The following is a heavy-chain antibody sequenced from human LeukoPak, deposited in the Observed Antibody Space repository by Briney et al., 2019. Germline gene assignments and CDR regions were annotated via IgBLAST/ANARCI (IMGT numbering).Heavy chain of an antibody. CDR3: ARGGASSSGFDY. Sequence: ASVKVSCTASGYTFTNYDINWVRQATGQGLEWMGWMKPNSGNTGYAQKFQVRVTMTRNTTISTVYMELSSLRSEDTAVYYCARGGASSSGFDYWGQGTLVTVSS. V-gene: IGHV1-8*01. CDR2: MKPNSGNT. D-gene: IGHD6-6*01. CDR1: GYTFTNYD. J-gene: IGHJ4*02.